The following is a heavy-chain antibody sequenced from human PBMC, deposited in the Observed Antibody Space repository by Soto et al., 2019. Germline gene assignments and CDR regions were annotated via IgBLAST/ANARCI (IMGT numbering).Heavy chain of an antibody. CDR2: INPNSGGT. D-gene: IGHD6-13*01. CDR3: ARDFIAAADYYYYGMDV. J-gene: IGHJ6*02. Sequence: ASVKVSCKASGYTFTGYYMHWVRQAPGQGLEWMGWINPNSGGTNYARKFQGWVTMTRDTSISTAYMELSRLRSDDTAVYYCARDFIAAADYYYYGMDVWGQGTTVTVSS. V-gene: IGHV1-2*04. CDR1: GYTFTGYY.